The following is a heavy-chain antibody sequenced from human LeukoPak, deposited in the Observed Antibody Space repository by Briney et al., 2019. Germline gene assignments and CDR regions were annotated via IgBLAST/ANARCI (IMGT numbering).Heavy chain of an antibody. V-gene: IGHV4-4*07. CDR2: IYTSGST. Sequence: NSSETLSLTCTVSGGSISSYYWSWIRQPAGKGLEWIGRIYTSGSTNYNPSLKSRVTMSVDTSKNQFSLKLSSVTAADTAVYYCATKWIRVWDYYYMDVWGKGTTVTVSS. CDR1: GGSISSYY. CDR3: ATKWIRVWDYYYMDV. D-gene: IGHD5-18*01. J-gene: IGHJ6*03.